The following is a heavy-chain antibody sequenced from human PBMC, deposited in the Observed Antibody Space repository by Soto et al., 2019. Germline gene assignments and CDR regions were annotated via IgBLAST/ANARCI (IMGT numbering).Heavy chain of an antibody. CDR2: ISWNSGSI. J-gene: IGHJ4*02. Sequence: EGSLRLSCAACGFTFTTAWINWVRQAPGKGLEWVSGISWNSGSIGYAGSVKGRFTISRDNAKNTLYLQMNSLRAEDTAVYYCAREAALRHLAYWGQGTLVTVSS. CDR1: GFTFTTAW. V-gene: IGHV3-74*01. CDR3: AREAALRHLAY. D-gene: IGHD3-16*01.